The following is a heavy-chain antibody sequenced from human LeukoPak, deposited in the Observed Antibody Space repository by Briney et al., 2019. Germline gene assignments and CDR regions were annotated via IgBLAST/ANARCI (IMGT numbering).Heavy chain of an antibody. V-gene: IGHV3-23*01. Sequence: AGESLRLSCAAPGFTFSNYAMSWVRQAPGKGLEWVSGISDSVDSTHYADSVKGRFTISRDNSKNTLYLQMNSLRAEDTALYYCAKDLARIGARQSDYWGQGTLVTVSS. CDR2: ISDSVDST. CDR3: AKDLARIGARQSDY. CDR1: GFTFSNYA. D-gene: IGHD6-6*01. J-gene: IGHJ4*02.